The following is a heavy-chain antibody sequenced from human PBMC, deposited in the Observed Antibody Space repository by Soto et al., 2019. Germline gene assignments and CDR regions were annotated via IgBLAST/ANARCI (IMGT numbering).Heavy chain of an antibody. V-gene: IGHV1-18*01. D-gene: IGHD2-15*01. CDR2: ISGYNGNT. CDR1: GYTFSSYG. Sequence: QVQLVQSGSEVKKPGASVKVSCKASGYTFSSYGINWMRQAPGQGLEWMGYISGYNGNTIYAQRLQGRVTMTTDTSTSTAYMELRSLRSDDTAVYYCARDYPHSRDIVVGVTVPEYDYWGQGTLVTVSS. J-gene: IGHJ4*02. CDR3: ARDYPHSRDIVVGVTVPEYDY.